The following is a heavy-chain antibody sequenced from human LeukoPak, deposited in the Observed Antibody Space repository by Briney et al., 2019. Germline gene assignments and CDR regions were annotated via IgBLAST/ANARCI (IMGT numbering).Heavy chain of an antibody. V-gene: IGHV5-51*01. CDR2: IYPGDSDT. J-gene: IGHJ3*02. CDR3: ARLYDSSGYYIGGNAFDI. D-gene: IGHD3-22*01. Sequence: GESLKISWKGSGYSFTSYWIGWVRQMSGKGLEWMGIIYPGDSDTRYRPSFQGQVTISADQSISTAYLQWSSLKASDTAMYYCARLYDSSGYYIGGNAFDIWGQGTMVTVSS. CDR1: GYSFTSYW.